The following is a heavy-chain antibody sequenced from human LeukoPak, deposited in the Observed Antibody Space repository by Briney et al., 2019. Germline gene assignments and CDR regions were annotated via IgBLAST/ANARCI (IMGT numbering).Heavy chain of an antibody. Sequence: GGSLRLSCAASGFTFSDHYMDWVRQAPGKGLEWVGRTRNKANSYTTEYAASVKGRSTISRDDSKNSLYLQMNSLKTEDTAVYYCARYSGYDSPFDYWGQGTLVTVSS. D-gene: IGHD5-12*01. CDR1: GFTFSDHY. CDR3: ARYSGYDSPFDY. V-gene: IGHV3-72*01. J-gene: IGHJ4*02. CDR2: TRNKANSYTT.